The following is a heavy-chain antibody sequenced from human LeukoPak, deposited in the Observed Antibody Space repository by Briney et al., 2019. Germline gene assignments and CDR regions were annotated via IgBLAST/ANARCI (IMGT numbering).Heavy chain of an antibody. Sequence: SVKVSCKASGGTFSTYAISWVRQAPGQGLEWMGRIIPVLGVANYAQKLQGRVTISADKSTSTAYMEVSSLRSEDTAVYYCATGIGTLWSGYYHDYWGQGTLVTVSS. V-gene: IGHV1-69*04. CDR1: GGTFSTYA. J-gene: IGHJ4*02. CDR2: IIPVLGVA. CDR3: ATGIGTLWSGYYHDY. D-gene: IGHD3-3*01.